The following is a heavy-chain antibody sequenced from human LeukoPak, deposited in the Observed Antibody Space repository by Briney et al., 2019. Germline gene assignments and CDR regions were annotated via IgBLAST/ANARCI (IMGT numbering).Heavy chain of an antibody. Sequence: GGSLRLSCAASGFTFSSYAMNWVRQALGKGPEWVAAVSESGVTTYYADSVKGRFTISRDNSKNTLYLQMNSLRAEDAAVYYCARGESECSGGSCYLRHWGQGTLVTVSS. CDR1: GFTFSSYA. V-gene: IGHV3-23*01. CDR2: VSESGVTT. J-gene: IGHJ4*02. CDR3: ARGESECSGGSCYLRH. D-gene: IGHD2-15*01.